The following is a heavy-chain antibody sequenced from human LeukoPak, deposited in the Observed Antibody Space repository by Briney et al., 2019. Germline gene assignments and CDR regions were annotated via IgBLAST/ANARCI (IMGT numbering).Heavy chain of an antibody. V-gene: IGHV1-2*02. Sequence: GASVKVSCKASGYTFTGYYMRWVRQAPGQGLEWMGWINPNSGGTNYAQKFQGRVTMTRDTSISTAYMELSRLTSDDTAVYYCARAHMTTVTSRVFLAWFDPWGQGTLVTVSS. J-gene: IGHJ5*02. CDR3: ARAHMTTVTSRVFLAWFDP. CDR2: INPNSGGT. D-gene: IGHD4-17*01. CDR1: GYTFTGYY.